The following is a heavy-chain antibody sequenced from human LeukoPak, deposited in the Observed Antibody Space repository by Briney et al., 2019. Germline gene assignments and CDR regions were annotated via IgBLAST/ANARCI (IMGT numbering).Heavy chain of an antibody. Sequence: PGGSLRLSCAASGFTFSNAWMSWVRQAPGKGLEWVGRIKSKTDGGTTDYAAPVKGRFTISRDDSKNTLYLQMNSLKTEDTAVYYRTTDGVSYYYYYGMDVWGQGTTVTVSS. J-gene: IGHJ6*02. V-gene: IGHV3-15*01. CDR1: GFTFSNAW. CDR2: IKSKTDGGTT. CDR3: TTDGVSYYYYYGMDV. D-gene: IGHD3-3*01.